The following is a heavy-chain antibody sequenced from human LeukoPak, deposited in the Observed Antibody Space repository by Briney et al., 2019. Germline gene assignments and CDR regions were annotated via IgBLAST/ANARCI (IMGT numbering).Heavy chain of an antibody. J-gene: IGHJ4*02. CDR2: ISWNSGSI. V-gene: IGHV3-9*01. D-gene: IGHD1-26*01. CDR1: GFTFDDYA. CDR3: AREYNGNYYRPFDY. Sequence: PGGSLRLSCAASGFTFDDYAMHWVRQAPGKGLEWVSGISWNSGSIGYADSVKGRFTISRDNAKNSLYLQMNSLRAEDTAVYYCAREYNGNYYRPFDYWGQGTLVTVSS.